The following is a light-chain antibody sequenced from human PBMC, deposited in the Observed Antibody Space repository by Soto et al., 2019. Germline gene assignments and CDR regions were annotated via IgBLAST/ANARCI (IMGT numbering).Light chain of an antibody. CDR3: GAWDSSLNAVV. Sequence: QSVLTQPPSVSAAPGQRVTISCFGSSSNIGNNYVFWYQQLPGTTPKLIINDNNKPPSGIPDRFSASKSGTSATLGITGLQTGDEADYYCGAWDSSLNAVVFGGGTQLTVL. J-gene: IGLJ2*01. CDR2: DNN. CDR1: SSNIGNNY. V-gene: IGLV1-51*01.